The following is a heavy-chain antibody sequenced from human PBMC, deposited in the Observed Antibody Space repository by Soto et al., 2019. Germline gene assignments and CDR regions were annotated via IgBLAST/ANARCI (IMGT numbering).Heavy chain of an antibody. V-gene: IGHV2-5*02. Sequence: QITLMESGPSLVKPTQTHTLTCTFSGFSLSSSGVGVGWIRQPPGKALEWLALIYWDDDKRYSPSLKSRLTIPEDTSKNQVFLTMTNMDPVDTATYYCAHSGYISRWYGVLVDYWGQGNLVSV. CDR1: GFSLSSSGVG. J-gene: IGHJ4*02. CDR3: AHSGYISRWYGVLVDY. CDR2: IYWDDDK. D-gene: IGHD6-13*01.